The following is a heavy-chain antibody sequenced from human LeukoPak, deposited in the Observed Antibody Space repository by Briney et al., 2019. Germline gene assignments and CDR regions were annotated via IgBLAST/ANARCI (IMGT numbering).Heavy chain of an antibody. V-gene: IGHV3-11*01. CDR2: ISGSSSIL. D-gene: IGHD3-22*01. CDR3: ARTASHDTRGFGPDYYYYYMDV. CDR1: GFNFRDYF. Sequence: GGSLRLSCAASGFNFRDYFMSWIRQAPGKGLEWVSYISGSSSILHYADSVKGRFTISRDNAKKSLYLQMNRLRAEDTAVYYCARTASHDTRGFGPDYYYYYMDVWGTGSTVTVSS. J-gene: IGHJ6*03.